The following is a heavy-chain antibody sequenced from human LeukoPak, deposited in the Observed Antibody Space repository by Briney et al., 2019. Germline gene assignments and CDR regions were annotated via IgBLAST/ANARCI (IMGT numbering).Heavy chain of an antibody. CDR1: GYTFTSYG. CDR2: ISAYNGNT. V-gene: IGHV1-18*01. D-gene: IGHD3-10*01. J-gene: IGHJ4*02. CDR3: ARGPVYYGSGRWSGATEPSFDY. Sequence: GASVKVSCKASGYTFTSYGISWVRQAPGQGLEWMGWISAYNGNTNYAQKLQGRVTMTTDTSTSTAYMELRSLRSDDTAVYYCARGPVYYGSGRWSGATEPSFDYWGQGTLVTVSS.